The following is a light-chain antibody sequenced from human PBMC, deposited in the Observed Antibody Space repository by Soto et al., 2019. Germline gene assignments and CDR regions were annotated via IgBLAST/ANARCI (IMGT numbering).Light chain of an antibody. CDR3: QLYGSSPPVT. CDR2: GAS. V-gene: IGKV3-20*01. Sequence: EIVLTQSPGTLSLSPGERATLSCRASQRVSSTYLGWYQQKPGQAPRLLIYGASSSATGIPDRFSGSGSGTDFTRTIARLEPEDCAVYYCQLYGSSPPVTFGQGTKVEIK. J-gene: IGKJ1*01. CDR1: QRVSSTY.